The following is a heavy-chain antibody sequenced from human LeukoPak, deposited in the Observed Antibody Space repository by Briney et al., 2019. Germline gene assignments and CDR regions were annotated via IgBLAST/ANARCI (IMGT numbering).Heavy chain of an antibody. V-gene: IGHV4-39*01. D-gene: IGHD6-13*01. Sequence: WESLSLTCTVSGGSISSTSHCWGWIRQPRGKGREWIGSMYYGGSTYYHPSLKSRSTLSGDTSNNRFSVKLTYVTAADTAVYYCARHPAAVMSWFDPWGQGTLVTVSS. CDR1: GGSISSTSHC. CDR3: ARHPAAVMSWFDP. J-gene: IGHJ5*02. CDR2: MYYGGST.